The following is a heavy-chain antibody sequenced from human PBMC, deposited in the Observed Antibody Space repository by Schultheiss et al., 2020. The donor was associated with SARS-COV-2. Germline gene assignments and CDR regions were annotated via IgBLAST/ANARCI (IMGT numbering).Heavy chain of an antibody. V-gene: IGHV3-33*01. CDR1: GFTFSSYG. D-gene: IGHD5-12*01. J-gene: IGHJ4*02. Sequence: GGSLRLSCAASGFTFSSYGMHWVRQAPGKGLEWVAVIWYDGSNKYYADSVKGRFTISRDNSKNTLYLQMNSLRAEDTAVYYCASDGGYDWGNFDYWGQGTLVTVSS. CDR3: ASDGGYDWGNFDY. CDR2: IWYDGSNK.